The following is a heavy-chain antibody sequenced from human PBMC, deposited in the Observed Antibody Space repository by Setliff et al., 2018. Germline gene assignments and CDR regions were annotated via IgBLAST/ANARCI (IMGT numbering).Heavy chain of an antibody. CDR3: ARAQFARFDP. V-gene: IGHV3-48*01. J-gene: IGHJ5*02. Sequence: GGSLRLSCAASGFTFSDYSMNWVRQAPGKGLEWVSYISSSSSTIYYADSVKGRFSISRDNAKKSLSLQMNRLRAEDTAVYYCARAQFARFDPWGQGTLVTVSS. CDR1: GFTFSDYS. CDR2: ISSSSSTI.